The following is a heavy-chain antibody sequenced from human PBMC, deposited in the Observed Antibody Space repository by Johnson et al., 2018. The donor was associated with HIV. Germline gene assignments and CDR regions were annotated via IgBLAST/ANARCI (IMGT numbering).Heavy chain of an antibody. Sequence: QLVESGGGLVQPGRSLRLSCAASGFTFDDYAMHWVRQAPGKGLEWVSGISWNSGSIGYADSVKGRFTISRDNAKNTLYLQMNSLRAEDTAVYYCPRETNSAMAGDAFDIWGQGTMVTVSS. J-gene: IGHJ3*02. CDR2: ISWNSGSI. D-gene: IGHD5-24*01. V-gene: IGHV3-9*01. CDR3: PRETNSAMAGDAFDI. CDR1: GFTFDDYA.